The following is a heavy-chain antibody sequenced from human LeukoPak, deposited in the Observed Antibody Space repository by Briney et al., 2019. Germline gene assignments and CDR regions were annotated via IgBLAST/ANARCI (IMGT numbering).Heavy chain of an antibody. V-gene: IGHV1-2*02. CDR1: GYTFTGYY. J-gene: IGHJ3*02. CDR3: VTDITPTDAFDT. Sequence: ASLKVSCKASGYTFTGYYIHWLRQAPGQGPEWMGWINPYSGDTKYAQNYRGRVTMTRDTSISTAYMGLSRLRSDDTAVYYCVTDITPTDAFDTWGQGTMVTVSS. D-gene: IGHD1-14*01. CDR2: INPYSGDT.